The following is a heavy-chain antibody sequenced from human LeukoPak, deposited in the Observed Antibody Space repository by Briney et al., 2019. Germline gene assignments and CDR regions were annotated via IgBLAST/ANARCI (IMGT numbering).Heavy chain of an antibody. CDR2: ISSSSSTI. D-gene: IGHD6-6*01. J-gene: IGHJ6*02. CDR1: GFTFSSYA. CDR3: ARSEGYSSSSPSYYYGMDV. Sequence: GGSLRLSCAASGFTFSSYAMSWVRQAPGKGLEWVSYISSSSSTIYYADSVKGRFTISRDNAKNSLYLQMNSLRAEDTAVYYCARSEGYSSSSPSYYYGMDVWGQGTTVTVSS. V-gene: IGHV3-48*01.